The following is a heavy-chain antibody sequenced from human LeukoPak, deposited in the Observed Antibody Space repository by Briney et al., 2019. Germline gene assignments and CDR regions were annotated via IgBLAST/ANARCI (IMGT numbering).Heavy chain of an antibody. Sequence: SETLSLTCTVSGGSISSSSYYWGWIRQPPGKGLEWIGSIYYSGSTYYNPSLKSRVTISVDTSKNQFSLKLSSVTAADTAVYYCARVGSATWGQGTLVTVSS. CDR1: GGSISSSSYY. CDR3: ARVGSAT. CDR2: IYYSGST. V-gene: IGHV4-39*07. J-gene: IGHJ5*02. D-gene: IGHD3-16*01.